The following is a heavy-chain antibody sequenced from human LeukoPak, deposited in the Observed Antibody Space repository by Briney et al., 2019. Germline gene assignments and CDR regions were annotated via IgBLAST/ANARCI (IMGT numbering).Heavy chain of an antibody. CDR2: GDYSGGT. D-gene: IGHD6-19*01. Sequence: PSETLSLTCTVSGDSFTSVTDYWAWLRQPPGKGLERIASGDYSGGTYYNPSLESRVAISADMSRNQISLKLTSVTGADTAVYYCAGERGEEYSSGWYKTNYFYNWGQGIRVTVSS. J-gene: IGHJ4*02. CDR3: AGERGEEYSSGWYKTNYFYN. V-gene: IGHV4-39*07. CDR1: GDSFTSVTDY.